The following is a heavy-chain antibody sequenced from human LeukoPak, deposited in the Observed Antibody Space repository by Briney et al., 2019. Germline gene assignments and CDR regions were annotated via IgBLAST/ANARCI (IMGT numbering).Heavy chain of an antibody. Sequence: GASLRLSCAASGFRFSSFAIHWVRQAPGKGLQWLAVISTDGNKQYYRNSVRDRFTISRDNAKNTVYLQMNRLTSEDTSLYFCSKEDGNHSQIDYWGQGTLVTVS. CDR3: SKEDGNHSQIDY. J-gene: IGHJ4*02. D-gene: IGHD2-21*01. V-gene: IGHV3-30*18. CDR2: ISTDGNKQ. CDR1: GFRFSSFA.